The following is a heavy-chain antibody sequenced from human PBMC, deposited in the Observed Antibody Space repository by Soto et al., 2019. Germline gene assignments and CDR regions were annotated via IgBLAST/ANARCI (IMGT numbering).Heavy chain of an antibody. Sequence: ASVKVSCKASGYTFISYQMHWVRQAPGQGLEWMGIVNPGGGSTTYTQKFQGRVAMTRDTSTSTVYMDLSSLRSEDTAVYYCARAYSGSSSPDYWGQGTLVTVSS. CDR1: GYTFISYQ. CDR2: VNPGGGST. J-gene: IGHJ4*02. D-gene: IGHD6-6*01. CDR3: ARAYSGSSSPDY. V-gene: IGHV1-46*01.